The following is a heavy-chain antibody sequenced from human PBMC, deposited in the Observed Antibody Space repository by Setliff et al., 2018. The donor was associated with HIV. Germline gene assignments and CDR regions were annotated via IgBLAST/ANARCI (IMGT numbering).Heavy chain of an antibody. CDR3: ASSMGSHDAFDI. CDR2: IYTTGST. Sequence: SETLSLTCTVSGGSIGSGSHYWSWIRQPAGKGLEWIGHIYTTGSTNYNPSLKSRVTISVDTSKNQFSLKLSSVTAADTAVYYCASSMGSHDAFDIWGQGTMVTVSS. D-gene: IGHD2-8*01. V-gene: IGHV4-61*09. CDR1: GGSIGSGSHY. J-gene: IGHJ3*02.